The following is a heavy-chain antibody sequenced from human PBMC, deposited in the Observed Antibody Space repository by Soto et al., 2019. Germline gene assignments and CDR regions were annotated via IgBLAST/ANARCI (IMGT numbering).Heavy chain of an antibody. D-gene: IGHD7-27*01. CDR3: AFRIPGDPWLYAFDI. V-gene: IGHV3-23*01. Sequence: EGSLRLSCAASGFTFSSYAMSWVRQAPGKGLEWVSAISGSGGSTYYADSVKGRFTISRDNSKNTLYLQMNSLRAEDTAVYYCAFRIPGDPWLYAFDIWGQGTMVTVSS. J-gene: IGHJ3*02. CDR1: GFTFSSYA. CDR2: ISGSGGST.